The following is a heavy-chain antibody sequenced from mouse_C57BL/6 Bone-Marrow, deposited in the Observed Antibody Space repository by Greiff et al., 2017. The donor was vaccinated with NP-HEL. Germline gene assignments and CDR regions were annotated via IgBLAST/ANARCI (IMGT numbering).Heavy chain of an antibody. CDR1: GYTFTSYT. D-gene: IGHD4-1*01. CDR3: AALTGTTGFDY. V-gene: IGHV1-4*01. Sequence: QVQLQQSGAELARPGASVKMSCKASGYTFTSYTMHWVKQRPGQGLEWIGYINPSSGYTKYNQKFKDKATLTADKSSSTAYMQLSSLTSEDSAVYYCAALTGTTGFDYWGQGTTLTVSS. J-gene: IGHJ2*01. CDR2: INPSSGYT.